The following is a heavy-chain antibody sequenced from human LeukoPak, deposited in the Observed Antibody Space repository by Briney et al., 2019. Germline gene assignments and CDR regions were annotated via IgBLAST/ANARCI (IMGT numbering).Heavy chain of an antibody. D-gene: IGHD5-24*01. J-gene: IGHJ4*02. V-gene: IGHV4-59*12. CDR2: IYYSGST. CDR3: ARESQEKYYFDY. CDR1: GGSISSYY. Sequence: SETLSLTCTVSGGSISSYYWSWIRQPPGKGLEWIGYIYYSGSTNYNPSLKSRVTISVDTSKYQFSLKLSSVTAADTAVCYCARESQEKYYFDYWGQGTLVTVSS.